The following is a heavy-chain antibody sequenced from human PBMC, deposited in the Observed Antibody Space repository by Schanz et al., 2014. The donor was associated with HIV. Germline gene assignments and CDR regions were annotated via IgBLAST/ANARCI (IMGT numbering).Heavy chain of an antibody. Sequence: EQLVESGGGVVQPGRSLRLSCTVSGFTFSRSAMTWVRQAPGKGLEWVSSIDIAGTLTYFADSVKGRFTISRDNSKSTVSLELKYLTVEATATSHCAKVYHVYGDPGIDFWGRGTLVTVSS. D-gene: IGHD4-17*01. CDR3: AKVYHVYGDPGIDF. J-gene: IGHJ4*02. V-gene: IGHV3-23*03. CDR2: IDIAGTLT. CDR1: GFTFSRSA.